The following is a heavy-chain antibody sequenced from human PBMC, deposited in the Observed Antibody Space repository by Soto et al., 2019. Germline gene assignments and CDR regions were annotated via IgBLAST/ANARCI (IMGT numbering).Heavy chain of an antibody. V-gene: IGHV3-21*01. CDR2: ISSSSSYI. CDR1: GFTFSSYS. Sequence: SGGSLRLSCAASGFTFSSYSMNWVRQAPGKGLEWVSSISSSSSYIYYADSVKGRFTISRDNAKNSLYLQLNSLRAEDRAVYYRVRETQDPPDNWGQGALVTISS. CDR3: VRETQDPPDN. J-gene: IGHJ4*02.